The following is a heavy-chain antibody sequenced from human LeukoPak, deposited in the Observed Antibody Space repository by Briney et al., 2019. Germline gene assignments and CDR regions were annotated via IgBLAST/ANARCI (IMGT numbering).Heavy chain of an antibody. V-gene: IGHV4-34*01. J-gene: IGHJ4*02. CDR3: AREGLDSSGWPYDY. CDR1: GGSFSGYY. Sequence: SETLSLTCAVYGGSFSGYYWSWIRQPPGKGLEWIGEINHSGSTNYNPSLKSRVTTSVDTSKNQFSLKLSSVTAADTAVYYCAREGLDSSGWPYDYWGQGTLVTVSS. D-gene: IGHD3-22*01. CDR2: INHSGST.